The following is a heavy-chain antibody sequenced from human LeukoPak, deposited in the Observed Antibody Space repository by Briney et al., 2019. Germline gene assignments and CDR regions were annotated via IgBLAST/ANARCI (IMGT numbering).Heavy chain of an antibody. CDR2: MNPNSGNT. J-gene: IGHJ6*02. V-gene: IGHV1-8*02. D-gene: IGHD4-17*01. CDR1: GYTFTSYG. Sequence: ASVKVSCKASGYTFTSYGISWVRQAPGQGLEWMGWMNPNSGNTGYAQKFQGRVTMTRNTSISTAYMELSSLRSEDTAVYYCARGTTTVTTWFYYYYGMDVWGQGTTVTVSS. CDR3: ARGTTTVTTWFYYYYGMDV.